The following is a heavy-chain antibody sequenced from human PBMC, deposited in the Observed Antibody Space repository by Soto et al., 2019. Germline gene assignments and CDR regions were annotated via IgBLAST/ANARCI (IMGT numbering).Heavy chain of an antibody. J-gene: IGHJ6*02. CDR3: ASYSSSWYLDYYGMDV. CDR2: IYYSGST. Sequence: PSETLSLTCTVSGGSISSSSYYWGWIRQPPGKGLEWIGSIYYSGSTYYNPSLKSRVTISVDTSKNQFSLKLSSVTAADTAVYYCASYSSSWYLDYYGMDVWGQGTTVTVSS. CDR1: GGSISSSSYY. V-gene: IGHV4-39*01. D-gene: IGHD6-13*01.